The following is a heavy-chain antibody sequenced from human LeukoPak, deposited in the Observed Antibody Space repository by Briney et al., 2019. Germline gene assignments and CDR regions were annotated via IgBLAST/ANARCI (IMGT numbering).Heavy chain of an antibody. Sequence: GGSLRLSCAASGFAFSAYGMSWVRQAPGKGLEWVSGMSVRDGSTYYADPVKGRFSISRDNSKNTLYLQMNSLRAEDTAQYYCAKDVITVTGRGFDCWGQGTLVTVSS. J-gene: IGHJ4*02. CDR1: GFAFSAYG. V-gene: IGHV3-23*01. CDR3: AKDVITVTGRGFDC. CDR2: MSVRDGST. D-gene: IGHD2-8*02.